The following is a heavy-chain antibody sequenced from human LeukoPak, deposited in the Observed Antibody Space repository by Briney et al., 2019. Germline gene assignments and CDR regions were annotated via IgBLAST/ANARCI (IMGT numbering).Heavy chain of an antibody. Sequence: ASVKVSCKASGGTFSSYAISWVRQAPGQGLEWMGRIIHILGIANYAQKFQGRVTITADKSTSTAYMELSSLRSEDTAVYYCARDWDYYDSSGYDWWGQGTLVTVSS. CDR3: ARDWDYYDSSGYDW. D-gene: IGHD3-22*01. CDR2: IIHILGIA. CDR1: GGTFSSYA. V-gene: IGHV1-69*04. J-gene: IGHJ4*02.